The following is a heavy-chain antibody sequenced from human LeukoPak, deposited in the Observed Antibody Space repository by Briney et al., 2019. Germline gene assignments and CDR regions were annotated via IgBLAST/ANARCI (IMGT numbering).Heavy chain of an antibody. J-gene: IGHJ3*02. V-gene: IGHV1-69*04. D-gene: IGHD3-10*01. CDR3: ARGAPYYYGSGSYYDAFDI. Sequence: GSSVKVSCKASGGTFSSYAISWVRQAPGQGLEWMGRIIPILGIANYAQKFQGRVTITADTSTSTAYMELRSLRSDDTAVYYCARGAPYYYGSGSYYDAFDIWGQGTMVTVSS. CDR2: IIPILGIA. CDR1: GGTFSSYA.